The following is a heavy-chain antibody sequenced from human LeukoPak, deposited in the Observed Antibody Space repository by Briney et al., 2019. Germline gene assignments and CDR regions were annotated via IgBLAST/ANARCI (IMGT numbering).Heavy chain of an antibody. D-gene: IGHD3-22*01. J-gene: IGHJ4*02. V-gene: IGHV1-58*02. Sequence: EASVRVSCKASGFTFTSSAMQLVRQARGQRLEWIGWIVVGSGNTNYAQKFQERVAITRDMSTSTAYMELSSLRSEDTAVYYCAAGWGYDSNYYWGQGTLVTVSS. CDR3: AAGWGYDSNYY. CDR1: GFTFTSSA. CDR2: IVVGSGNT.